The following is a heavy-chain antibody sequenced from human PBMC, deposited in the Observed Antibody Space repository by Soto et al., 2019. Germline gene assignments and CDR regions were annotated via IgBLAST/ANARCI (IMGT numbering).Heavy chain of an antibody. J-gene: IGHJ6*03. Sequence: SETLSLTCAVYGGSFSGYYWSWIRQPPGKGLEWIGEINHSGSTNYNPSLKSRVTISVDTSKNQFSLKLSSVTAAYTAVYYCARVHVLRFLEWHPLYYYYYMDVWGKGTTVTVSS. V-gene: IGHV4-34*01. D-gene: IGHD3-3*01. CDR1: GGSFSGYY. CDR3: ARVHVLRFLEWHPLYYYYYMDV. CDR2: INHSGST.